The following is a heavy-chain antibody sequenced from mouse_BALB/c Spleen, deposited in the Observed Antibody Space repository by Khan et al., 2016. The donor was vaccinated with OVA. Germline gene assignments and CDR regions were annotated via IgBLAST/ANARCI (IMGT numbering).Heavy chain of an antibody. Sequence: EVQLQESGAELVKPGASVTLSCSASGFNIKDTYIHWMKQRPEQGLEWIGRIDPPNDDSKYGPKFQAKATLTADTSSNTVYLQLSSLTSEDTAVYYCATLYGNPLAFWGQGTLVSVSA. V-gene: IGHV14-3*02. D-gene: IGHD2-1*01. CDR3: ATLYGNPLAF. CDR2: IDPPNDDS. J-gene: IGHJ3*01. CDR1: GFNIKDTY.